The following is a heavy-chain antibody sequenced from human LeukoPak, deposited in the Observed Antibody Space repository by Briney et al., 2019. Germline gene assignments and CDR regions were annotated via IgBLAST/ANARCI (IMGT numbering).Heavy chain of an antibody. Sequence: GSLRLSCAASGFTFSSYAMHWVRQAPGKGLEYVSAISSNGGSTYYANSVKGRFTISRDNSKNTLYLQMNSLRAEDTAVYYCAKMTDSSSWYAYYYYYMDVWGKGTTVTISS. J-gene: IGHJ6*03. V-gene: IGHV3-64*01. D-gene: IGHD6-13*01. CDR3: AKMTDSSSWYAYYYYYMDV. CDR1: GFTFSSYA. CDR2: ISSNGGST.